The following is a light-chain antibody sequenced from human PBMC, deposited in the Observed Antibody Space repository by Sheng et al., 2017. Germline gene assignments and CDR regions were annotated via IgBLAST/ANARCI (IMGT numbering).Light chain of an antibody. CDR2: GAS. V-gene: IGKV3-20*01. CDR3: QQFGGSPPHS. J-gene: IGKJ2*01. CDR1: QTIDLNF. Sequence: EIVLTQSPGTLSLSPGEKATLSCRASQTIDLNFLAWYQQKPGQAPRLLIYGASSRATGIPDKFSGSGSGTDFTLTISRLEPEDFAVYYCQQFGGSPPHSFGQGTKLEIK.